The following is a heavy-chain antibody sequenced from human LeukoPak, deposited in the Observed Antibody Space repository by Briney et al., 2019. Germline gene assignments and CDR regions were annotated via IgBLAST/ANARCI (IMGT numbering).Heavy chain of an antibody. CDR1: GFTFSSYE. CDR3: ARLLTGYTWYFDY. CDR2: ISSSGSII. V-gene: IGHV3-48*03. Sequence: GGSLRLSCAASGFTFSSYEMSWVRQAPGKGLEWVSYISSSGSIIDNADSVKGRFTMSRDNAKNSPHLQMNSLRAEDTAVYYCARLLTGYTWYFDYWGQGTLVTVSS. J-gene: IGHJ4*02. D-gene: IGHD7-27*01.